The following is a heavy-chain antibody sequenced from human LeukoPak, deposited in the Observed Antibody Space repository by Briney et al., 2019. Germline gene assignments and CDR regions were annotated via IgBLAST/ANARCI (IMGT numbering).Heavy chain of an antibody. V-gene: IGHV4-61*02. J-gene: IGHJ6*02. CDR1: GGSISRGSYY. CDR2: IYTSGST. CDR3: ARATRVGVPNTAMAEIYYYYGMDV. Sequence: SETLSLTCTVSGGSISRGSYYWSWIRQPAGRGLEWIGRIYTSGSTNYNPSLKSRVTMSVDTSKNQFSLKLSSVTAADTAVYYCARATRVGVPNTAMAEIYYYYGMDVWGQGTTVTVSS. D-gene: IGHD5-18*01.